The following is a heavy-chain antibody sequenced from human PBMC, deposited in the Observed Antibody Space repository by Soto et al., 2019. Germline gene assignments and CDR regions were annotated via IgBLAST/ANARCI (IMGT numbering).Heavy chain of an antibody. CDR2: IYYSGST. CDR1: GGSISSGGYY. Sequence: SETLSLTCTVSGGSISSGGYYWSWIRQHPGKGLEWIGYIYYSGSTYYNPSLKSRVTISVDTSKNQFSLKLSSVTAADTAVYYCARAGPSAFDIWGQGTMVTVSS. CDR3: ARAGPSAFDI. J-gene: IGHJ3*02. V-gene: IGHV4-31*03.